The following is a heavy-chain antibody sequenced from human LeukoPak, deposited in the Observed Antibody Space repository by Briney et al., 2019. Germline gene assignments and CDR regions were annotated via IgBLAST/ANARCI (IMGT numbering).Heavy chain of an antibody. CDR2: IYYSGST. Sequence: PSETLSLTCTVSGGSISSSSYYWGWIRQPPGKGLERIGSIYYSGSTYYNPSLKSRVTISADTSKNQFSLKVRSVTAADTAVYYCASHYYGMDVWGQGTTVTVSS. CDR1: GGSISSSSYY. J-gene: IGHJ6*02. V-gene: IGHV4-39*01. CDR3: ASHYYGMDV.